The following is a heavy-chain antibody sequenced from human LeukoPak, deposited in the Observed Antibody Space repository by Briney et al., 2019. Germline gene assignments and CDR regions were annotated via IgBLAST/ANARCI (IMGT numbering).Heavy chain of an antibody. CDR3: ARKLDSSDY. D-gene: IGHD2-2*03. Sequence: GGSLRLSCAASGFTFSDYYMSWIRQAPGKGLEWVSYISSSSSYTNYADSVKGRFTISRDNAKNSPYLQMNSLRAEDTAVYYCARKLDSSDYWGQGTLVTVSS. CDR1: GFTFSDYY. V-gene: IGHV3-11*06. CDR2: ISSSSSYT. J-gene: IGHJ4*02.